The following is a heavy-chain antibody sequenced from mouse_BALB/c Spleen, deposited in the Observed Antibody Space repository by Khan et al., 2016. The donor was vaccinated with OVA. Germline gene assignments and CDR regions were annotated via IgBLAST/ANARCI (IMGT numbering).Heavy chain of an antibody. D-gene: IGHD1-1*02. V-gene: IGHV1-7*01. CDR2: INPSTGYT. CDR1: GYTFTTYW. J-gene: IGHJ3*01. CDR3: TGRGLYGVIAF. Sequence: QVQLQQSGAELAKPGASVKMSCTASGYTFTTYWIHWVKQRPGQGLEWIGYINPSTGYTEYNQKFKDQATLTTDKSSSAAYMQLSSLTSEDSAVYDCTGRGLYGVIAFWGQGTLVTVSA.